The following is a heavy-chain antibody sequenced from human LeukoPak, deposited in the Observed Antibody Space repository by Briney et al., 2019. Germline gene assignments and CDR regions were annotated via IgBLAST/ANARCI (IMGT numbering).Heavy chain of an antibody. Sequence: GGSLRLSCAASGFTFSSYSMNWVRQTPGKGLEWVSSISSSSSYIYYADSVKGRFTISRDNAKNSLYLQMNSLRAEDTAVYYCARGQLAHNNWFDPWGQGTLVTVSS. CDR2: ISSSSSYI. D-gene: IGHD6-13*01. CDR1: GFTFSSYS. CDR3: ARGQLAHNNWFDP. J-gene: IGHJ5*02. V-gene: IGHV3-21*01.